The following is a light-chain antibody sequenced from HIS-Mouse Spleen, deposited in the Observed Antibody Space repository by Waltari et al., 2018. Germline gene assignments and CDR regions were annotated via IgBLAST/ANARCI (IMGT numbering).Light chain of an antibody. Sequence: EIVLTQSPGTLSLSPGERATLSCRASQSVSSSYLAWYQQKSGQAPRLLIYGASSRATAIPDRFSGSVSGTDFTLTISRLEPEDFAVYYCQQYGSSPPYTFGQGTKLEIK. CDR2: GAS. J-gene: IGKJ2*01. CDR3: QQYGSSPPYT. V-gene: IGKV3-20*01. CDR1: QSVSSSY.